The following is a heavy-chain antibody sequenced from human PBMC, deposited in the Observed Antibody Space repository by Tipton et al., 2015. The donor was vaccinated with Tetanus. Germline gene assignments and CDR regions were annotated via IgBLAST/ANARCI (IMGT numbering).Heavy chain of an antibody. CDR3: ARDRAGGARGWNYFDC. V-gene: IGHV4-31*03. CDR1: GGSISSGGYY. CDR2: IYNSGST. Sequence: TLSLTCTVSGGSISSGGYYWSWIRQHPGKGLERIGGIYNSGSTYYNPSLKSRVTIVVDTTKNQFSMKLKSVTAADTGVYYCARDRAGGARGWNYFDCWGQGSLVTASS. D-gene: IGHD3-22*01. J-gene: IGHJ4*02.